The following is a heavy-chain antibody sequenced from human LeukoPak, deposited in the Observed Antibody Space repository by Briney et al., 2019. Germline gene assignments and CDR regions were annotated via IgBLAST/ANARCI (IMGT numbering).Heavy chain of an antibody. D-gene: IGHD3-22*01. CDR2: ISSSSSYI. CDR1: GFTFSSYS. V-gene: IGHV3-21*04. J-gene: IGHJ4*02. Sequence: GGSLRLSCAASGFTFSSYSMNWVRQAPGKGLEWVSSISSSSSYIYYADSVKGRFTISRDNAKNSLYLQMNSLRTEDTALYYCAKGERWSSGYYHLFDYWGQGTLVTVSS. CDR3: AKGERWSSGYYHLFDY.